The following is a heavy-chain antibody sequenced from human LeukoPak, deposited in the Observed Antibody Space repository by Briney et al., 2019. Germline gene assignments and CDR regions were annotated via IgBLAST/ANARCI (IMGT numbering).Heavy chain of an antibody. D-gene: IGHD3-22*01. V-gene: IGHV3-53*01. Sequence: GGSLRLSCAASGFTVSSNYMSRVRQSPGKGLESGSVMYSCVGTYYADSVKGRFTISRDHSKNTLYLQMNSLRAEDPAVYYCAGSHDYDSSGSFDYWGQGTLVTVSS. CDR1: GFTVSSNY. CDR3: AGSHDYDSSGSFDY. J-gene: IGHJ4*02. CDR2: MYSCVGT.